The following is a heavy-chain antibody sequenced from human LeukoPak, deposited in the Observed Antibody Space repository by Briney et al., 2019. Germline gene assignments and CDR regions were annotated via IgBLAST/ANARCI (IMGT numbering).Heavy chain of an antibody. V-gene: IGHV3-7*01. CDR1: GFAFSIYW. J-gene: IGHJ4*02. CDR3: ARIRPGNYFDY. D-gene: IGHD6-6*01. CDR2: IKEDGSEE. Sequence: GSLRLSFAASGFAFSIYWMSWVRQAPGKGLERVASIKEDGSEEHYVDSVKGRFTISRDNARNSVHVQMNSLRAEDTAVYFCARIRPGNYFDYWGQGALVTVSS.